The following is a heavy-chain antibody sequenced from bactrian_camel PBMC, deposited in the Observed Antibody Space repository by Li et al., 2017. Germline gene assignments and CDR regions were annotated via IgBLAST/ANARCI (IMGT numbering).Heavy chain of an antibody. CDR1: GYIFSRHL. D-gene: IGHD1*01. J-gene: IGHJ4*01. V-gene: IGHV3S26*01. Sequence: HVQLVESGGGSMQAGGSLRLTCAASGYIFSRHLMAWFRQAPGKEREGVATIDSDGGTGYADSVKGRFTISPDNAKNILYLDMDSLQPEDTGLYRCASSWNVPARTALDTMVRPEFGYWDQGTQVTV. CDR2: IDSDGGT. CDR3: ASSWNVPARTALDTMVRPEFGY.